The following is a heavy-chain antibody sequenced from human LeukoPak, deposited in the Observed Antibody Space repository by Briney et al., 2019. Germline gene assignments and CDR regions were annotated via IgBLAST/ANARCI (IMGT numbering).Heavy chain of an antibody. CDR1: GYTLTELS. J-gene: IGHJ4*02. D-gene: IGHD6-13*01. Sequence: ASVKVSCKVSGYTLTELSMHWVRQAPGKGLEWMGGFDPEDGETIYAQKFQGRVTMTEDTSTDTAYMELSSLRSEDMAVYYCATGYSTTTPFDYWGQGTLVTVSS. CDR2: FDPEDGET. CDR3: ATGYSTTTPFDY. V-gene: IGHV1-24*01.